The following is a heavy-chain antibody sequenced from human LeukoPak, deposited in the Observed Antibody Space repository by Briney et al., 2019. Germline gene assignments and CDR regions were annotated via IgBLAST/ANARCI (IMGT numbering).Heavy chain of an antibody. CDR3: ARYSSSSGGASYYLDY. D-gene: IGHD6-6*01. CDR2: IKQDGSEK. CDR1: GFTFSGYR. Sequence: GGSLRLSCAASGFTFSGYRMNWVRQAPGKGLEWVAYIKQDGSEKYYVDSVKGRFTISRDNAKNSLYLQMNSLGAEDTAVYYRARYSSSSGGASYYLDYWGHGTLVTVSS. J-gene: IGHJ4*01. V-gene: IGHV3-7*01.